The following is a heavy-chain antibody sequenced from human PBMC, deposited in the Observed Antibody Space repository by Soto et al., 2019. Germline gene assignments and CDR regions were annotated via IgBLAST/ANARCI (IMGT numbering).Heavy chain of an antibody. J-gene: IGHJ4*02. Sequence: QVQLVQSGGEVKKPGASVKVSCKASGYTFSTYAISWVRQAPGQGLEWMGWINAYNGNTKYEQKLQGRVTMTTDTSTSTAYMELRSLRSDDTAVYYCARESPPADYWGQGTLVTGSS. V-gene: IGHV1-18*01. CDR1: GYTFSTYA. CDR3: ARESPPADY. CDR2: INAYNGNT.